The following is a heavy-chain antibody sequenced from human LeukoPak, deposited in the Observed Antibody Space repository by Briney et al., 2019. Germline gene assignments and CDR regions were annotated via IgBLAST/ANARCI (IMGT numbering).Heavy chain of an antibody. CDR1: GGSFSGYY. CDR2: INHSGST. D-gene: IGHD3-10*01. Sequence: SETLSLTCAVYGGSFSGYYWSWIRQPPGKGLEWIGDINHSGSTNYNPSLKSRVTISVDTSKHQFSLKLSSVTAADTAVYYCARTRYYYNSRSYGAPYYFDYWGQGTLVTVSS. J-gene: IGHJ4*02. CDR3: ARTRYYYNSRSYGAPYYFDY. V-gene: IGHV4-34*01.